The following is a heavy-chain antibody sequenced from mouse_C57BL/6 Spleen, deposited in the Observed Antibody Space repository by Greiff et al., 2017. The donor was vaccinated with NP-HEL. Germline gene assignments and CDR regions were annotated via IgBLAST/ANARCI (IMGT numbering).Heavy chain of an antibody. D-gene: IGHD2-12*01. CDR1: GFSLSTFGMG. CDR3: ARIVYYKYFDY. CDR2: IWWDDDK. Sequence: QVTLKESGPGILQPSQTLSLTCSFSGFSLSTFGMGVGWIRQPSGKGLDWLAHIWWDDDKYYNPALKSRLTISKDTSKNQVFLRIANVDTAVSSTYYCARIVYYKYFDYWGQGTPLTVSS. J-gene: IGHJ2*01. V-gene: IGHV8-8*01.